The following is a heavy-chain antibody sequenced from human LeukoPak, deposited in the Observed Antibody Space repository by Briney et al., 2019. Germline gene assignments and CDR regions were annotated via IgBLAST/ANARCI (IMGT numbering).Heavy chain of an antibody. CDR3: AREVKGRSGYYLKDWFDP. CDR2: IYTSGST. CDR1: GGSISSGSYY. J-gene: IGHJ5*02. Sequence: PSETLSLTCTVSGGSISSGSYYWSWIRQPTGKGLEWIGRIYTSGSTNYNPSLKSRVTISVDTSKNQFSLKLSSVTAADTAVYYCAREVKGRSGYYLKDWFDPWGQGTLVTVSS. V-gene: IGHV4-61*02. D-gene: IGHD3-22*01.